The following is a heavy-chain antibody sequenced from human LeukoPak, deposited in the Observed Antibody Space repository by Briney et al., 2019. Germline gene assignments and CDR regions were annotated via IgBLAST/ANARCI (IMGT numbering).Heavy chain of an antibody. CDR1: GDSVSINRAS. CDR2: AFYISKWNT. CDR3: ARDPDSSYEWGPFDP. Sequence: SQTLSLTSALSGDSVSINRASRNWVRQSPSRCLESLGRAFYISKWNTDYAVYVKGRITINPDTSKNQFSLYLNSVTPEATAVYYCARDPDSSYEWGPFDPWGQGTLVTVSS. D-gene: IGHD1-26*01. V-gene: IGHV6-1*01. J-gene: IGHJ5*02.